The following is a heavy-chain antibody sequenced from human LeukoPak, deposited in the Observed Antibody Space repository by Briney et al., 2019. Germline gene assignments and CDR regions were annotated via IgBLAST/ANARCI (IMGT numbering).Heavy chain of an antibody. CDR1: GFTFSSYA. J-gene: IGHJ4*02. CDR3: AKRDSGGHYVDY. CDR2: ISGSGTNT. Sequence: GGPLRLSCAASGFTFSSYAMTWVRQAPGKGLEWVSAISGSGTNTYSADSVKGRFTISRDNSKNTLYLQMNSLRAEDTAVYYCAKRDSGGHYVDYRGQGTLVTVSS. V-gene: IGHV3-23*01. D-gene: IGHD1-26*01.